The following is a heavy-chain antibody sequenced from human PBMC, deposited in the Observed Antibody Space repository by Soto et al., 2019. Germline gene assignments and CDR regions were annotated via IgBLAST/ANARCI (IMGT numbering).Heavy chain of an antibody. V-gene: IGHV3-23*01. CDR3: AKDLFWPDY. D-gene: IGHD2-21*01. CDR1: GFTFSSYT. CDR2: ISGSGGST. J-gene: IGHJ4*02. Sequence: PGGSLRLSCAASGFTFSSYTMSWVRQAPGKGLEWVSVISGSGGSTHYADSVKGRFTISRDNSKNTLYLQMNSLRAEDTAVYYYAKDLFWPDYWGQGTLVTVSS.